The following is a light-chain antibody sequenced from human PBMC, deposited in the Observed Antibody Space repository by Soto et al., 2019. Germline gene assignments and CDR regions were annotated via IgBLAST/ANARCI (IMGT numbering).Light chain of an antibody. CDR3: SSYARNRDIL. CDR2: EVS. V-gene: IGLV2-8*01. CDR1: SSDVGGYSY. J-gene: IGLJ2*01. Sequence: QSALTQPPSASGSPGQSVAISCTGTSSDVGGYSYVSWYQQHPGKAPKLIIYEVSKRPSGVPDRFSGSKSGNTASLTVSGLQAEDEADYYCSSYARNRDILFGGGTQLTVL.